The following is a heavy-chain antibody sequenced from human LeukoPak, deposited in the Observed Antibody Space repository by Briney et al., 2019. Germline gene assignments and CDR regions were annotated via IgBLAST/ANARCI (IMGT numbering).Heavy chain of an antibody. D-gene: IGHD3-9*01. CDR1: GYTFTDYY. J-gene: IGHJ4*02. V-gene: IGHV1-2*02. CDR3: ARDWLLRYSEGGLDY. Sequence: ASVKVSCKASGYTFTDYYIHWVRQAPGQGLEWMGWINPNNGGTNYAQKFQGRVTMTRDTSISTAYMELSSLRSDDTAVYYCARDWLLRYSEGGLDYWGQGSLVTVSS. CDR2: INPNNGGT.